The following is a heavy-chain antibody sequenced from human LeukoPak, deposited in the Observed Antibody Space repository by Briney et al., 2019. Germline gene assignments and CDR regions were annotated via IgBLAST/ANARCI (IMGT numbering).Heavy chain of an antibody. V-gene: IGHV1-2*02. Sequence: ASVKVSCKASGYTLTGYHMHWVRQAPGQGLEWTGWINPKSGDTNYAQKFQGRVTMTRDTSINTAYMELSRLRSDDTAVYYCARGVAAYTYYADSSGYDWGQGTLLTVSS. CDR3: ARGVAAYTYYADSSGYD. D-gene: IGHD3-22*01. CDR1: GYTLTGYH. CDR2: INPKSGDT. J-gene: IGHJ4*02.